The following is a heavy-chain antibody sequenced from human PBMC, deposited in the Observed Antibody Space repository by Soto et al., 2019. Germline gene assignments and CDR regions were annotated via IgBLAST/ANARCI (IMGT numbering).Heavy chain of an antibody. J-gene: IGHJ4*02. D-gene: IGHD6-13*01. CDR2: ISGTGRTT. V-gene: IGHV3-23*01. CDR3: AKWYSSSITAPLDF. CDR1: GVTFSNYP. Sequence: GGSLRLSCAVSGVTFSNYPMSWVRQPPGKGLEWVSAISGTGRTTYYAGSVKGRFTISRDNSGNTLYLQMSGLRAEDTAVYYCAKWYSSSITAPLDFWGQGTLVTVSS.